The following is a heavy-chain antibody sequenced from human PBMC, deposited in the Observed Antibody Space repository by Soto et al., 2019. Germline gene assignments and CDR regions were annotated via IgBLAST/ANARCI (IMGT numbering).Heavy chain of an antibody. CDR2: IDASSGNT. V-gene: IGHV1-3*05. D-gene: IGHD2-15*01. CDR3: ARPVAVAADFAS. Sequence: QVQLVQSGAEEKKPGASVKVSCKASGYTFTGNGIHWVRQAPGQRLEWMEWIDASSGNTKFSQKFQGRVTITSDTSATTPHMELSCLRSEETAVYYSARPVAVAADFASGGQGTLVTVSS. CDR1: GYTFTGNG. J-gene: IGHJ4*02.